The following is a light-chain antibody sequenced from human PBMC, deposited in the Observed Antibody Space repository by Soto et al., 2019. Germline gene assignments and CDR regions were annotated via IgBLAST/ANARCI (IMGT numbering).Light chain of an antibody. V-gene: IGLV1-40*01. CDR2: GNA. CDR1: NSNPGTGYD. CDR3: QSYDSSLSGFV. Sequence: QSVLKQPPSVSGAPGQRVTISCTGSNSNPGTGYDVHWYQQLPGAAPKLLIYGNAHRPSGVPDRFSGSKSATSASLTITGLQAEDEADYYCQSYDSSLSGFVFGTGTKVTVL. J-gene: IGLJ1*01.